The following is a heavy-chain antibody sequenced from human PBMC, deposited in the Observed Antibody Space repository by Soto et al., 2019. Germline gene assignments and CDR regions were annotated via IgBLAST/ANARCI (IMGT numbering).Heavy chain of an antibody. D-gene: IGHD2-15*01. Sequence: ASVKVSCKASGYTFTSYGISWVRQAPGQGLEWMGWISAYNGNTNYAQKLQGRVTMTTDTSTSTAYMELRSLRSDDTAVYYCARGIDVVVAAAWHNWFDPWGQVTLVTVSS. J-gene: IGHJ5*02. CDR1: GYTFTSYG. CDR2: ISAYNGNT. V-gene: IGHV1-18*01. CDR3: ARGIDVVVAAAWHNWFDP.